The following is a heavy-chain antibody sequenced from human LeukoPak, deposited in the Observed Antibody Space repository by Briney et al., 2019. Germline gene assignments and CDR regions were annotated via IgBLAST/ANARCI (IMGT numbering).Heavy chain of an antibody. V-gene: IGHV3-48*02. Sequence: GGSLRLSCAASGFTFNTYSMNWVRQAPGKGPEWVSYITSSSSIISYADSVKGRFTISRDNAKNSLYLQMNGLRDEDTAVYYCVRDYRYYFDYWGQGTLVTVSS. CDR1: GFTFNTYS. CDR3: VRDYRYYFDY. CDR2: ITSSSSII. D-gene: IGHD1-14*01. J-gene: IGHJ4*02.